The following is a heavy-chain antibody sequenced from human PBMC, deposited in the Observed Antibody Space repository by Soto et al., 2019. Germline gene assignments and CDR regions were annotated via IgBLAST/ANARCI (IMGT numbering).Heavy chain of an antibody. J-gene: IGHJ6*02. CDR1: GFTFSSYG. Sequence: GGSLRLSCAASGFTFSSYGMHWVRQAPGKGLEWVAVIWYDGSNKYYADSVKGRFTISRDNSKNTLYLQMNSLRAEDTAVYYCAREVSSGSGSYYPGDYYYGMDVWGQGTTVTVSS. CDR3: AREVSSGSGSYYPGDYYYGMDV. V-gene: IGHV3-33*01. D-gene: IGHD3-10*01. CDR2: IWYDGSNK.